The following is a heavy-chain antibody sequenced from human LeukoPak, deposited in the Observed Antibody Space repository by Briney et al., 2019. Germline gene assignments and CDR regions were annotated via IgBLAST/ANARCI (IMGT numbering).Heavy chain of an antibody. D-gene: IGHD2-2*01. J-gene: IGHJ4*02. CDR3: ARGRLDIEVVPASPLDW. CDR1: GYSFSSNG. Sequence: GASVKVSCKASGYSFSSNGISWVRQAPGQGFEWMGWIGANNGNKNYARKFQGRVTMTTDTSTSTAYMELRSLRSDDTAVYYCARGRLDIEVVPASPLDWWGQGTLVTVSS. CDR2: IGANNGNK. V-gene: IGHV1-18*01.